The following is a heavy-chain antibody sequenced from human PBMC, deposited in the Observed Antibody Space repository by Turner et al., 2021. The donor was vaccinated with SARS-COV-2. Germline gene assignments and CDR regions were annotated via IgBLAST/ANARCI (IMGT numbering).Heavy chain of an antibody. Sequence: GYTFTELFMHWVRQAPGKGLEWMGGFDHEDGETIYAQKFQGRVTMIENTSTDTAYMELSSLRAEDTAVYYCATRRDGYNWGAFHIWGQGTMVTVSS. D-gene: IGHD5-12*01. CDR2: FDHEDGET. CDR3: ATRRDGYNWGAFHI. CDR1: GYTFTELF. J-gene: IGHJ3*02. V-gene: IGHV1-24*01.